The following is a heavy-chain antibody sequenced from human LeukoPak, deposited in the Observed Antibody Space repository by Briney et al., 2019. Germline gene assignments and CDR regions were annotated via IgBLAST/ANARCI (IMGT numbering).Heavy chain of an antibody. CDR2: IYSGDNT. V-gene: IGHV3-53*01. Sequence: GGSLRLSCAASGFTVSSNYMSWVRQAPGKGLEWVSVIYSGDNTYYADSVKGRFTISRDNSKNTLYLQMNSLRAEDTAVYYCAKTVATAGPHWFDPWGQGTLVTVSS. D-gene: IGHD6-13*01. CDR1: GFTVSSNY. CDR3: AKTVATAGPHWFDP. J-gene: IGHJ5*02.